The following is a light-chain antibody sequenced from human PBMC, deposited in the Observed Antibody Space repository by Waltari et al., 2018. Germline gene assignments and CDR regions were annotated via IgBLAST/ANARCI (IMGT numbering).Light chain of an antibody. Sequence: IVMTQSPLSLSVTPGEPASISCRSSQSLLPRNGKKYLTWYLQKPGQSPHVLIYLSSTRASGVPDRSSGSGSDTDFTLRISRVEAEDVGVYFCLQGQQIPFTFGHGARLEIK. V-gene: IGKV2-28*01. CDR2: LSS. CDR3: LQGQQIPFT. J-gene: IGKJ2*01. CDR1: QSLLPRNGKKY.